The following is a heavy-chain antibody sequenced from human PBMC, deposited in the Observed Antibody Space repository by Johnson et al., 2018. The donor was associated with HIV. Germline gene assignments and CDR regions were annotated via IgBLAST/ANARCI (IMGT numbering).Heavy chain of an antibody. CDR1: GFTFSNYW. CDR3: ARDDTGYSSSFDAFDV. CDR2: IKQDGSEK. J-gene: IGHJ3*01. D-gene: IGHD6-13*01. Sequence: EVQLVESGGGLVQPGGSLRLSCAASGFTFSNYWMTWVRQAPGKGLVWVANIKQDGSEKYYVDSMKGRFTISRDNAKNSLYMQMNSLRAEDTAVYYSARDDTGYSSSFDAFDVWGQGTMVTVSS. V-gene: IGHV3-7*05.